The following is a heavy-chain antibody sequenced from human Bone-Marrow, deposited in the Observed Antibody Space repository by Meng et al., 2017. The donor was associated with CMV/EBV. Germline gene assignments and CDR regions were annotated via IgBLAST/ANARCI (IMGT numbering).Heavy chain of an antibody. Sequence: QVQLVQSGTDVAKPGASVKVSCKASGYTLTDYYMHWVRQAPGQGLEWMGWINPNSGGTSYAQKFQGRVTMTRDTSINTAYMELTSLTPDDTAVYYCAARGYNYGQNFEYWGQGTLVTVSS. V-gene: IGHV1-2*02. D-gene: IGHD5-18*01. J-gene: IGHJ4*02. CDR2: INPNSGGT. CDR3: AARGYNYGQNFEY. CDR1: GYTLTDYY.